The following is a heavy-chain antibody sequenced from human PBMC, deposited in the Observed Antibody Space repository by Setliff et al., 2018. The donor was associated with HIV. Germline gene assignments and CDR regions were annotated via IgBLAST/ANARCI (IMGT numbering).Heavy chain of an antibody. CDR1: GDSISSGGYY. D-gene: IGHD2-15*01. Sequence: SETLSLTCTVSGDSISSGGYYWSWIRQHPGKGLEWIGYIYYSGSTYYNPSLKRRVTISVDTSKNQFSLKLGSVIAADTAVYYCASRPGRGAGGSLLHNWVDPWGEGTRVTVSS. J-gene: IGHJ5*02. CDR2: IYYSGST. CDR3: ASRPGRGAGGSLLHNWVDP. V-gene: IGHV4-31*03.